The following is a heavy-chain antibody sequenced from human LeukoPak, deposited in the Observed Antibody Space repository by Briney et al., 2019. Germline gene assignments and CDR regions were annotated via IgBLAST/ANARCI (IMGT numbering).Heavy chain of an antibody. V-gene: IGHV3-23*01. Sequence: GGSLRLSCAASGFTFPSYGMSWVRQAPGKGLEGVSAISGSGGSTYYADSAKGRFTISIDNSKNTLYLQMNSLRAEDTAVYYCAKDWLWFGELLGYFDYWGQGALVTVSS. CDR3: AKDWLWFGELLGYFDY. D-gene: IGHD3-10*01. J-gene: IGHJ4*02. CDR1: GFTFPSYG. CDR2: ISGSGGST.